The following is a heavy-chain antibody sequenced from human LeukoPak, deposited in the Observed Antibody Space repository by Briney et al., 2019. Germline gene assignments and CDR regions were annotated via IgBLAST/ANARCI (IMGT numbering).Heavy chain of an antibody. CDR3: AKGQSRDGYSL. D-gene: IGHD5-24*01. J-gene: IGHJ4*02. CDR1: GFTFSSYE. CDR2: ISSSGSTI. V-gene: IGHV3-48*03. Sequence: GGSLRLSCAASGFTFSSYEMNWVRHAPGKGLEWVSYISSSGSTIYYADSVKGRFTISRDNAKNSLYLQMNSLRAEDTAVYRCAKGQSRDGYSLWGQGTLVTVSS.